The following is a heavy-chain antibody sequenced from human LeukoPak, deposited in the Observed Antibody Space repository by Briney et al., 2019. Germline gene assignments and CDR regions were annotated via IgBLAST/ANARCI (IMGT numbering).Heavy chain of an antibody. V-gene: IGHV3-74*01. CDR2: INSDGSST. J-gene: IGHJ4*02. Sequence: GGSLRLSCAASGFTFSSYWMHWVRQAPGKGLVWVSRINSDGSSTSYADSVKGRFTISRDNAKNTLYLQMNSLRAEDTAVYYCARPHYSGSTAPPNYWGQGTLVTVSS. CDR1: GFTFSSYW. CDR3: ARPHYSGSTAPPNY. D-gene: IGHD6-6*01.